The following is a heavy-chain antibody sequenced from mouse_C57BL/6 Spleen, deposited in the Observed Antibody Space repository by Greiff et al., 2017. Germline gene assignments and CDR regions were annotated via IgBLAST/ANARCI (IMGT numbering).Heavy chain of an antibody. CDR1: GYTFTDYN. D-gene: IGHD2-4*01. CDR3: ALYDYGAWFAY. Sequence: EVKLMESGPELVKPGASVKMSCKASGYTFTDYNMHWVKQSHGKSLEWIGYINPNNGGTSYNQKFKGKATLTVNKSSSTAYMELRSLTSEDSAVYYCALYDYGAWFAYWGQGTLVTVSA. CDR2: INPNNGGT. V-gene: IGHV1-22*01. J-gene: IGHJ3*01.